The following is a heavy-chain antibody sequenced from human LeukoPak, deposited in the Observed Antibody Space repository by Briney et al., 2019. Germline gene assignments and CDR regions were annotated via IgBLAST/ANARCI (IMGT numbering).Heavy chain of an antibody. CDR2: IYHSGST. CDR1: GGSISSGGYS. J-gene: IGHJ4*02. D-gene: IGHD3-10*01. CDR3: ARRGFRRGGYFDY. V-gene: IGHV4-30-2*01. Sequence: SQTLSLTCAVSGGSISSGGYSWSWIRQPPGKGLEWIGYIYHSGSTYYNPSLKSRVTISVDKSKNQFSLKLSSVTAADTAVYYCARRGFRRGGYFDYWGQGTLVTVST.